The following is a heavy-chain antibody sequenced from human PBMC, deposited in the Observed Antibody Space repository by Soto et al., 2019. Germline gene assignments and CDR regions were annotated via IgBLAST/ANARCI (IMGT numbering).Heavy chain of an antibody. CDR2: ISATGGGT. CDR3: AKDRRAGGNSAFYFDF. CDR1: GFKFSNYA. Sequence: PGGSLRLSCAASGFKFSNYAMSCVRQATGKGLEWVSLISATGGGTYYADSVKRRFTISRDNSHNTLYLQVHSLTAEDTAVYYCAKDRRAGGNSAFYFDFWGQGAQVTVAS. V-gene: IGHV3-23*01. J-gene: IGHJ4*02. D-gene: IGHD3-16*01.